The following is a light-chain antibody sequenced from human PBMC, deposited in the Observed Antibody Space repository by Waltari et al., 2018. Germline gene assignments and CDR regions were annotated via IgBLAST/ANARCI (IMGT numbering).Light chain of an antibody. CDR1: QSISSY. CDR3: QQSYSTPRIT. CDR2: AAS. V-gene: IGKV1-39*01. J-gene: IGKJ3*01. Sequence: DIQMTQSPYSLSASVGDRVTSTCRASQSISSYLNWYQQKPGKAPKLLIYAASSLQSGVPSRFSGSGSGTDFTLTISSLQPEDFATYYCQQSYSTPRITFGPGTKVDIK.